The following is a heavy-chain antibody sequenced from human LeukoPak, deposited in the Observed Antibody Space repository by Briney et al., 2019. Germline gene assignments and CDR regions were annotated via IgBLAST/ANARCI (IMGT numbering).Heavy chain of an antibody. J-gene: IGHJ4*02. CDR2: IIPIFGTA. CDR1: GGTFSSYA. D-gene: IGHD3-22*01. CDR3: ASSYYYDSSGYYEGVDY. Sequence: GASVKVSCKASGGTFSSYAISWVRQAPGQGLEWMGGIIPIFGTANYAQKFQGRVTITTDESTSTAYMELSSLRSEDTAVYYCASSYYYDSSGYYEGVDYWGRGTLVTVSS. V-gene: IGHV1-69*05.